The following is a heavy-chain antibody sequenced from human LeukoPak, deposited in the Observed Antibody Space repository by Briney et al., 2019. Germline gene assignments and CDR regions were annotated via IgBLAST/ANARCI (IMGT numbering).Heavy chain of an antibody. D-gene: IGHD6-19*01. CDR1: GFTFCSYA. V-gene: IGHV3-23*01. Sequence: AGGSPRISRAAPGFTFCSYAMSWVRQAPGEGVGGGSGVCGSGGSTYYADSVKGRFTISRDNSKNTLYLQMNSLRAEDTAVYYCAKDSPLAVAGPHYNWFDPWGQGTLVTVSS. CDR3: AKDSPLAVAGPHYNWFDP. J-gene: IGHJ5*02. CDR2: VCGSGGST.